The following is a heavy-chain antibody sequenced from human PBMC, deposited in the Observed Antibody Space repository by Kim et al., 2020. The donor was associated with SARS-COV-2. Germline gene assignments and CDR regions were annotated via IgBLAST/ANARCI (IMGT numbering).Heavy chain of an antibody. J-gene: IGHJ4*02. CDR1: GFTFSSYA. V-gene: IGHV3-30-3*01. D-gene: IGHD2-2*02. CDR2: ISYDGSNK. Sequence: GGSLRLSCAASGFTFSSYAMHWVRQAPGKGLEWVAVISYDGSNKYYADSVKGRFTISRDNSKNTLYLQMNSLRAEDTAVYYCARWGYCSSTSCYIRAFDYWGQGTLVTVSS. CDR3: ARWGYCSSTSCYIRAFDY.